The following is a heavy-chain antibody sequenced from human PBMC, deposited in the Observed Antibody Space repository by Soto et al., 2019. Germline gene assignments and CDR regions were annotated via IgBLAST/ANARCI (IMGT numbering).Heavy chain of an antibody. D-gene: IGHD3-3*01. J-gene: IGHJ4*02. Sequence: SLRLSCAASGFTFSSYAMHWVRQAPGKGLEWVAVISYDGSNKYYADSVKGRFTISRDNSKNTLYLQMNSLRAEDTAVYFCVREVYYDFWSGFNTHPYYSDYWGQGTLVTVSS. CDR2: ISYDGSNK. V-gene: IGHV3-30-3*01. CDR3: VREVYYDFWSGFNTHPYYSDY. CDR1: GFTFSSYA.